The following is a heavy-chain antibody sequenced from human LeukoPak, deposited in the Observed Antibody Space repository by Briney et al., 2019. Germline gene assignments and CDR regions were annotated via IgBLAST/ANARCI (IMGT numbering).Heavy chain of an antibody. D-gene: IGHD1-7*01. Sequence: ASVKVSCKASGYTFTSYGISWVRQAPGQGLEWMGWISAYNGNTNYAQKLQGRVTMTTDTSTSTAYMELRSLRSDDTAVYYCARVGRLRTTSGGVEYWGQGTLVTVSS. J-gene: IGHJ4*02. CDR1: GYTFTSYG. V-gene: IGHV1-18*01. CDR2: ISAYNGNT. CDR3: ARVGRLRTTSGGVEY.